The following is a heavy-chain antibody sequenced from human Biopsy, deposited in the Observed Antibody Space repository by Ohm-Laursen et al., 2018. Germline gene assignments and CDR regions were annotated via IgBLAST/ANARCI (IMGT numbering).Heavy chain of an antibody. CDR1: GGSFSGYY. D-gene: IGHD3-16*01. CDR2: INHRGST. J-gene: IGHJ6*02. CDR3: ARAVDYYDPYYYYGLDV. Sequence: SDTLSLTCAVYGGSFSGYYWSWIRQPPGKGLEWIGEINHRGSTNYNPSLKSRVTISVDTSKNQFSLKLRSVTAADTAVYYRARAVDYYDPYYYYGLDVWGQGTTVTVSS. V-gene: IGHV4-34*01.